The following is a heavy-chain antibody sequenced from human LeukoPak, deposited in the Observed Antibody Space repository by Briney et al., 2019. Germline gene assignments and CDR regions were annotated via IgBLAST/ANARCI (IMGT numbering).Heavy chain of an antibody. D-gene: IGHD2-2*01. J-gene: IGHJ3*02. V-gene: IGHV3-48*01. Sequence: PGGSLRLSCAASGFTFSSYSMNWVRQAPGKGLEWVSYISSSSSTIYYADSVKGRFTISRDNAKNSLYLQMSSLRAEDTAVYYCARVPRYCSSTSCPPDAFDIWGQGTMVTVSS. CDR1: GFTFSSYS. CDR3: ARVPRYCSSTSCPPDAFDI. CDR2: ISSSSSTI.